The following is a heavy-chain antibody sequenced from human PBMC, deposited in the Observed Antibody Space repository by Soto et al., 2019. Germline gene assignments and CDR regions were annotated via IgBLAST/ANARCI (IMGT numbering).Heavy chain of an antibody. CDR2: TIPVFGTP. V-gene: IGHV1-69*12. D-gene: IGHD4-17*01. Sequence: QVQLVQSGAEVKKPGSSVKVSCKASGGSLSNYGISWVRQAPGQGLEWMGATIPVFGTPNYAQKFQDRVTITAAESTTTVYMEVRSLTSEDTAVYYCARGDATKIVVTTYYGMDVWGQGTTVTVSS. J-gene: IGHJ6*02. CDR1: GGSLSNYG. CDR3: ARGDATKIVVTTYYGMDV.